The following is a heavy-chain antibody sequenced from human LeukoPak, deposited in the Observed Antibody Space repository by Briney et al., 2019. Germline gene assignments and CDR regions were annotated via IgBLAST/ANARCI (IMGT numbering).Heavy chain of an antibody. V-gene: IGHV4-34*01. J-gene: IGHJ4*02. D-gene: IGHD2-21*02. Sequence: SETLSLTCAVYGGSFSGYYWSWIRQPPGKGPEWIGEINHSGSTNYNPSLKSRVTISVDTSKNQLSLKLSSVTAADTAVYYCARRTCGSDCYSVDYWGQGNMVTVSS. CDR2: INHSGST. CDR1: GGSFSGYY. CDR3: ARRTCGSDCYSVDY.